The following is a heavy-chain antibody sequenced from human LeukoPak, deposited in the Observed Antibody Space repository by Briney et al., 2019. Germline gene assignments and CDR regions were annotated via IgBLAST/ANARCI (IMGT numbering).Heavy chain of an antibody. J-gene: IGHJ4*02. CDR2: IRYSGRT. CDR1: GGSISGFY. CDR3: ARHSETGGGSYPFDY. D-gene: IGHD1-26*01. V-gene: IGHV4-59*08. Sequence: SETLSLTCTVSGGSISGFYWSWIRQPPGEELEWIGYIRYSGRTSYNPSLESRVTISADTSKNQFSLRLTSVTAADTAVYYCARHSETGGGSYPFDYWGQGTLVTVSS.